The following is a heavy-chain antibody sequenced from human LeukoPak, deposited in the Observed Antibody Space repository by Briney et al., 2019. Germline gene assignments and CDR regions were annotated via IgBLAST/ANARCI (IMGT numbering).Heavy chain of an antibody. CDR3: AKDLATYSSSWYFDY. CDR1: GFTFSTYA. V-gene: IGHV3-23*01. J-gene: IGHJ4*01. CDR2: ITGSGGST. Sequence: GGSLRLSCAASGFTFSTYAMNWVRQAPGKGLEWVSDITGSGGSTYYADSVKGRFTISRDNSKNTVFLQMNSLRVDDTAVYYCAKDLATYSSSWYFDYWGHGTLVTVSS. D-gene: IGHD6-13*01.